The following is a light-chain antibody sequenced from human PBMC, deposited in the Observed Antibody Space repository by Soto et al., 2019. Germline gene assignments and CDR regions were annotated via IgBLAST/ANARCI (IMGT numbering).Light chain of an antibody. V-gene: IGKV4-1*01. CDR3: EQYYRTPYT. CDR1: QSVLYSSDNKHY. Sequence: DSVMTQSPDSLVLSLGERVTINCKSSQSVLYSSDNKHYLTWYQQTPGNPPKLLIYWAAIRDAGVPDRCSGSGSVTDFTLVIIGPQADYVAVYYCEQYYRTPYTLGQGIELEIE. CDR2: WAA. J-gene: IGKJ2*01.